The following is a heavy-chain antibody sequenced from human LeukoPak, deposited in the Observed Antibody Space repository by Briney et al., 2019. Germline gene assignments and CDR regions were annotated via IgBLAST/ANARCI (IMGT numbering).Heavy chain of an antibody. CDR3: ARHGQKGIVVVTARQDYFDY. J-gene: IGHJ4*02. D-gene: IGHD2-21*02. CDR1: GGSISSSSSY. V-gene: IGHV4-39*01. Sequence: SETLSLTCTVSGGSISSSSSYWGWIRQPPGKGLEWIGEINHSGSTNYNPSLKSRVTISVDTSKNQFSLKLSSVTAADTAVYYCARHGQKGIVVVTARQDYFDYWGQGTLVTVSS. CDR2: INHSGST.